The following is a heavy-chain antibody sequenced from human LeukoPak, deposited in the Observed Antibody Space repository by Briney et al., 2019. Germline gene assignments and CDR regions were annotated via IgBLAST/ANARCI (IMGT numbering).Heavy chain of an antibody. J-gene: IGHJ4*02. CDR3: AKEDPVDY. CDR1: GFTFSAYA. CDR2: IRYDGTTE. V-gene: IGHV3-30*02. Sequence: GGSLRLSCAASGFTFSAYAMYWVRQAPGKGLEWVAFIRYDGTTEYYADSVKGRFTISRDNSKNTLYLQMNSLRAEDTAVYYCAKEDPVDYWGQGTLVTVSS.